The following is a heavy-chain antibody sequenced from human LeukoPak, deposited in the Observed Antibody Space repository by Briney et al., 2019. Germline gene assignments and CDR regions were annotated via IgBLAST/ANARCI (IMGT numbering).Heavy chain of an antibody. Sequence: GGSLRLSCTTSGFTVTNYWMHWVRQAPGKGLEWVSAISGSGGSTYYADSVKGRFTISRDNSKNTLYLQMNSLRAEDTAVYYCAKEGDYYYDSSGYAYYFDYWGQGTLVTVSS. CDR2: ISGSGGST. J-gene: IGHJ4*02. D-gene: IGHD3-22*01. CDR3: AKEGDYYYDSSGYAYYFDY. V-gene: IGHV3-23*01. CDR1: GFTVTNYW.